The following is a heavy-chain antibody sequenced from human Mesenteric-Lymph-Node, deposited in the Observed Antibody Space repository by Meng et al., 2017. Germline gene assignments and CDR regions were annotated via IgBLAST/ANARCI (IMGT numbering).Heavy chain of an antibody. D-gene: IGHD3-22*01. CDR1: GYTFTGYY. CDR2: INLNSGGT. CDR3: AAFYYESSGYFRADY. J-gene: IGHJ4*02. V-gene: IGHV1-2*06. Sequence: QVQLVQSGAEVKKPGAPVKVYFKASGYTFTGYYIHWVRQAPGQGLEWMGRINLNSGGTNYVQKFQGRVTMTWDTSISAAQMELSSLRSDDTAVYYCAAFYYESSGYFRADYWGQGILVTVSS.